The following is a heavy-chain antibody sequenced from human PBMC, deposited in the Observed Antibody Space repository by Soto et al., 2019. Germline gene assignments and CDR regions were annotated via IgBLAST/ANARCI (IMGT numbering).Heavy chain of an antibody. D-gene: IGHD2-2*02. CDR2: IIPIFGTA. Sequence: AASVKVSCKASGGTFSSYAISWVRQAPGQGLEWMGGIIPIFGTANYAQKFQGRVTITADESTSTAYMELSSLRSEDTAVYYCARGSGYCSSTSCYTDFDYWGQGTLVTVSS. V-gene: IGHV1-69*13. CDR3: ARGSGYCSSTSCYTDFDY. CDR1: GGTFSSYA. J-gene: IGHJ4*02.